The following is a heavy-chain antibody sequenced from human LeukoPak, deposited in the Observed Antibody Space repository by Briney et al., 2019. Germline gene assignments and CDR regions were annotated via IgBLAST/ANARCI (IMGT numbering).Heavy chain of an antibody. V-gene: IGHV3-21*01. CDR2: IDTTTSYK. D-gene: IGHD3-10*01. CDR3: ARGRSITILRGVTISDGFDI. CDR1: GFTFSTHG. J-gene: IGHJ3*02. Sequence: GGSLRLSCAASGFTFSTHGMNWVRQAPGKGLEWVSFIDTTTSYKYYADSVKGRFTISRDNAKNSLYLQMNSLRADDTAFYYCARGRSITILRGVTISDGFDIWGQGTMVTVSS.